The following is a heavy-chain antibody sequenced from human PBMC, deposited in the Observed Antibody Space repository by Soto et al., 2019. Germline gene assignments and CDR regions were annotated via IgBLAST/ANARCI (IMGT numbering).Heavy chain of an antibody. D-gene: IGHD1-1*01. V-gene: IGHV4-4*02. J-gene: IGHJ5*02. CDR1: GASIGSSNW. CDR2: IFHDGNT. CDR3: VRDARGDTSVHTWFGL. Sequence: QVQLQESGPGRVKASGTLSLTYSVSGASIGSSNWWSWVRQPPGKGLEWIGEIFHDGNTKYNPSLKSRVTILVDKCKNEFSLNVTSVTAADTAVYYCVRDARGDTSVHTWFGLWGQGTLVTVSS.